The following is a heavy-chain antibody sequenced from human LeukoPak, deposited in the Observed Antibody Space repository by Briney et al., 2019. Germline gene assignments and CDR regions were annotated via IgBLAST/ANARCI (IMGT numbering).Heavy chain of an antibody. CDR3: ARGSFGYFDY. CDR2: ISSSSSYI. CDR1: GFTFSSYS. V-gene: IGHV3-21*01. D-gene: IGHD5-18*01. Sequence: GGSLRLSCEASGFTFSSYSMNWVRQAPGKGLEWVSSISSSSSYIYYADSVKGRFTISRDNAKNSLYLQMNSLRAEDTAVYYCARGSFGYFDYWGQGTLVTVSS. J-gene: IGHJ4*02.